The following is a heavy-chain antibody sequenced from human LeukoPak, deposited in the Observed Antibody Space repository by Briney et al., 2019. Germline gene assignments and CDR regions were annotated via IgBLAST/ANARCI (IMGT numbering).Heavy chain of an antibody. V-gene: IGHV3-15*01. CDR2: IKSKTDGETA. J-gene: IGHJ4*02. D-gene: IGHD3-16*02. CDR1: GFTFSNAW. CDR3: TTDYYDYVWGSYRPDY. Sequence: GGSLRLSCAASGFTFSNAWMTWVRQAPGQGLEWVARIKSKTDGETADYAAPVKGRFTISRDDSKNTLYLQMNSLKTEDTAVYYCTTDYYDYVWGSYRPDYWGQGTLVTVSS.